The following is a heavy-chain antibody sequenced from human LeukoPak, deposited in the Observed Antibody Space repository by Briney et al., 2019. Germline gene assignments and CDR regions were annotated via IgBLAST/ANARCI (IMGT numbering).Heavy chain of an antibody. Sequence: GAAVKVSCKASGGTLSSYVISCVGQAPGQGLEWMGRIFPIFGTANYAQKFQGRVTLTADASTSTHYMGLSRLRAENTAVYYCARALYYYDYWGQGTLVTVSS. V-gene: IGHV1-69*01. J-gene: IGHJ4*02. D-gene: IGHD3-10*01. CDR1: GGTLSSYV. CDR2: IFPIFGTA. CDR3: ARALYYYDY.